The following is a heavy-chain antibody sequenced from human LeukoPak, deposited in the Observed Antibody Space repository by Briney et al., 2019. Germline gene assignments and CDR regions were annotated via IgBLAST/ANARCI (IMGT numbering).Heavy chain of an antibody. Sequence: SETLSLTCTVSGAPISTYYWSWILQPPGKGLEWIGYILYSGSTNYNPSLKSRVTISVDTSKKQFFLKVSSVTAADTAVYYCARHWSGYEYYFDYWGQGTLVTVSS. CDR1: GAPISTYY. J-gene: IGHJ4*02. D-gene: IGHD5-12*01. V-gene: IGHV4-59*08. CDR2: ILYSGST. CDR3: ARHWSGYEYYFDY.